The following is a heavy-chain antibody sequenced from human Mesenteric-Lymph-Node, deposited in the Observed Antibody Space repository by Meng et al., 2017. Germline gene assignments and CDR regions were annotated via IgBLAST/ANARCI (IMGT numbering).Heavy chain of an antibody. Sequence: GESLKISCAASGFAFSDYYMTWIRQPPGQGLEWVSYISTSGSTKYYADSVKGRFAISRDNAKDSLYLQMDSLRAEDTAVYYCAKEVGGWQVFRYWGQGTLVTVSS. V-gene: IGHV3-11*01. CDR3: AKEVGGWQVFRY. J-gene: IGHJ4*02. CDR1: GFAFSDYY. CDR2: ISTSGSTK. D-gene: IGHD6-19*01.